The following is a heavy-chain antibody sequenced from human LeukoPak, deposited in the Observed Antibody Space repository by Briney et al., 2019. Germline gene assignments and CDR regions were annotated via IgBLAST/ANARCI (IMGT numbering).Heavy chain of an antibody. CDR3: AREGLILDP. CDR2: ISGSGDTT. V-gene: IGHV3-23*01. CDR1: GFTFSSFA. Sequence: GGCLRLSCAASGFTFSSFAMAWVRQAPGKGLEWVSVISGSGDTTYYADSVKGRLTISRDNSKNTLYLQMNSLRAEDTAVYYCAREGLILDPWGQGTLVTVSS. J-gene: IGHJ5*02.